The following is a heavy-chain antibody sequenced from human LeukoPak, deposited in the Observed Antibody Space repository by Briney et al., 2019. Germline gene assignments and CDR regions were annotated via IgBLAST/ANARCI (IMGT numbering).Heavy chain of an antibody. V-gene: IGHV3-30*04. Sequence: GGSLRLSCAASGFTFSSYAMHWVRQAPGKGLEWVAVISYDGSNKYYADSVKGRFTISRDNSKNTLYLQMNSPRPEDTAVYYCAKDRGDYTDWLDPWGQGTLVTVSS. J-gene: IGHJ5*02. CDR3: AKDRGDYTDWLDP. D-gene: IGHD4-17*01. CDR2: ISYDGSNK. CDR1: GFTFSSYA.